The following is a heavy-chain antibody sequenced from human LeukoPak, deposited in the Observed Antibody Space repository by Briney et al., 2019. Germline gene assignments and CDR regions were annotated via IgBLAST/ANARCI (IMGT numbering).Heavy chain of an antibody. CDR3: ARDQEGYCSSTSCPPHYYYYMDV. CDR1: GGSISSYY. CDR2: IYYIGST. D-gene: IGHD2-2*01. V-gene: IGHV4-59*01. Sequence: PSETLSLTCTVSGGSISSYYWSWIRQPPGKGLEWIGYIYYIGSTNYNPSLKSRVTISVDTSKNQFSLKLSSVTAADTAVYYCARDQEGYCSSTSCPPHYYYYMDVWGKGTTVTVSS. J-gene: IGHJ6*03.